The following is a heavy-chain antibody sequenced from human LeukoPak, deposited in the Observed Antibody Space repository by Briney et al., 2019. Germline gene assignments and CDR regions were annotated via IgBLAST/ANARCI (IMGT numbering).Heavy chain of an antibody. CDR3: ASGRTLLRYFVWLSGDAFDI. D-gene: IGHD3-9*01. V-gene: IGHV4-61*02. Sequence: SETLSLNCTVSGGSISSGSYYWSWIRQPAGKGLEWIGRIYTSGSPNYNPSLKSRVTISVDTSKNQFSLKLSSVTAADTAVYYCASGRTLLRYFVWLSGDAFDIWGQGTMVTVSS. CDR2: IYTSGSP. J-gene: IGHJ3*02. CDR1: GGSISSGSYY.